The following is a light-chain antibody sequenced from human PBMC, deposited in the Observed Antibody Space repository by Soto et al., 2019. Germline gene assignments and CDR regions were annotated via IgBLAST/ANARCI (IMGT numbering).Light chain of an antibody. CDR1: QSVSRY. CDR2: SAS. V-gene: IGKV3-11*01. Sequence: EIVLTQSPGTLSLSPGERATLSCRASQSVSRYLAWYQQKPGQAPRLLIYSASSRATGIPDRFSGSGSGTDFTLTISSLEPEDFAVYYCQQRSNWRITFGQGTRLEIK. J-gene: IGKJ5*01. CDR3: QQRSNWRIT.